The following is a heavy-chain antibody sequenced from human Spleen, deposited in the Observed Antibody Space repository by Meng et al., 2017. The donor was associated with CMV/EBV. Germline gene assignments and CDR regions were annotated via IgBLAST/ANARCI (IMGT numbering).Heavy chain of an antibody. J-gene: IGHJ4*02. V-gene: IGHV1-2*02. CDR1: GYTFTGYY. Sequence: ASVKVSCKASGYTFTGYYMHWVRQAPGQGLEWMGWINPNSGGTNYAQKFQGRVTMTRDTSISTAYMELSRLRSDDTAVYYCARGSHYDSSDLHYWGQGTLVTVSS. D-gene: IGHD3-22*01. CDR3: ARGSHYDSSDLHY. CDR2: INPNSGGT.